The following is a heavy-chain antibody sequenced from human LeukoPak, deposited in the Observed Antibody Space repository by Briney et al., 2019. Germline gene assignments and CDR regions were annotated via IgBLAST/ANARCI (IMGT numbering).Heavy chain of an antibody. Sequence: PGGSLRLSCATSGFTFDDYAMHWVRHAPGTGLEWVSGISWNSRDIDYADSVRGRFTISRDNAKNSLYLQMNSLRAEDTALFYCAKDLGGQRPYHFDFWGQGTLVTVSS. CDR3: AKDLGGQRPYHFDF. CDR2: ISWNSRDI. D-gene: IGHD2-2*01. J-gene: IGHJ4*02. V-gene: IGHV3-9*01. CDR1: GFTFDDYA.